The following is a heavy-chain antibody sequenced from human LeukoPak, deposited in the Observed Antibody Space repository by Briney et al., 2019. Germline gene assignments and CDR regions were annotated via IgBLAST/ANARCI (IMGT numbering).Heavy chain of an antibody. CDR1: GFTFSSYE. CDR3: AKGMYYYGSGSFDY. Sequence: PGGSLRLSCAASGFTFSSYEMNWVRQAPGKGLEWVSSTSDSGGRTYYADSMKGRFTISRDNSKNTLFVQMNSLRAEDTAVYYCAKGMYYYGSGSFDYWGQGTLVTVSS. CDR2: TSDSGGRT. D-gene: IGHD3-10*01. J-gene: IGHJ4*02. V-gene: IGHV3-23*01.